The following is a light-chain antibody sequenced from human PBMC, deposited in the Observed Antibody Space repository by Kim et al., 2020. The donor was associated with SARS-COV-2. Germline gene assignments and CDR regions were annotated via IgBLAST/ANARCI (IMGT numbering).Light chain of an antibody. CDR3: QSYDSSNHWV. V-gene: IGLV6-57*02. J-gene: IGLJ3*02. CDR1: SGSIASNY. CDR2: EDN. Sequence: KTVTISCTGSSGSIASNYVQWSQQRPGSAPTTVIYEDNQRPSGVPDRFSGSIDRSSNSASLTISGLKTEDEADYYCQSYDSSNHWVFGGGTKLTVL.